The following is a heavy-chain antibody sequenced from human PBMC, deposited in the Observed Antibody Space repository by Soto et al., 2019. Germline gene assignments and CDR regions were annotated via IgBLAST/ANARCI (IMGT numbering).Heavy chain of an antibody. V-gene: IGHV5-51*01. D-gene: IGHD6-13*01. J-gene: IGHJ3*02. Sequence: VESLKISCKGSGYSFTSYWICCLLQMRGKVLEWMGIIYPGDSDTRYSPSFQGQVTISADKSISTAYLQWSSLKASDTAMYYCARCGAAAGEGSFDIWGQGTMVTVSS. CDR3: ARCGAAAGEGSFDI. CDR2: IYPGDSDT. CDR1: GYSFTSYW.